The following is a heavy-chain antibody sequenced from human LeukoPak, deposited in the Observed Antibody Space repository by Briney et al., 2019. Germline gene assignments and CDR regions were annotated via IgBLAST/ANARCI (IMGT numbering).Heavy chain of an antibody. V-gene: IGHV1-18*01. CDR2: ISAYNGNT. CDR3: ATATITMIVVHAFDI. CDR1: GYTFTSYG. J-gene: IGHJ3*02. D-gene: IGHD3-22*01. Sequence: GASVKVSCKASGYTFTSYGISWVRQAPGQGLEWMGWISAYNGNTNYAQKLQGRVTMTTDTSTSTAYMELRSLRSEDTGVYYCATATITMIVVHAFDIWGQGTMVTVSS.